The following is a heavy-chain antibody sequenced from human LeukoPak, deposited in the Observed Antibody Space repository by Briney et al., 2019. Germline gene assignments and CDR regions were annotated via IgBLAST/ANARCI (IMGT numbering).Heavy chain of an antibody. D-gene: IGHD5-18*01. J-gene: IGHJ4*02. CDR1: GGSFSGYY. V-gene: IGHV4-34*01. CDR2: INHSGST. Sequence: SETLSLACAVYGGSFSGYYWSWIRQPPGKGLEWIGEINHSGSTNYNPSLKSRVTISVDTSKNQFSLKLSSVTAADTAVYYCARGPRDTAMVLDYWGQGTLVTVSS. CDR3: ARGPRDTAMVLDY.